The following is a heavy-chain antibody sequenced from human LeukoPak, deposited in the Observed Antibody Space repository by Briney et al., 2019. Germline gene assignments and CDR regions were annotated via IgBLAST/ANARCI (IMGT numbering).Heavy chain of an antibody. V-gene: IGHV1-2*02. CDR1: GYTFTGYY. CDR3: ASADSTAGGSLLYCFDY. J-gene: IGHJ4*02. Sequence: RASVKVSCKTSGYTFTGYYIHWVRQAPGQGLEWVGWINPNSGDANYAQKFQGRVTMTRDTSITTAYMELSRLRSDDTAVYYCASADSTAGGSLLYCFDYWGQGTLVTVSS. CDR2: INPNSGDA. D-gene: IGHD6-13*01.